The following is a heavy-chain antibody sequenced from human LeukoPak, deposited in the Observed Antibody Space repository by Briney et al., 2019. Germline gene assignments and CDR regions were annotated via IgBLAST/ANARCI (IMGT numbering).Heavy chain of an antibody. V-gene: IGHV3-30-3*01. CDR3: ARDNYSKSGFDY. CDR2: ISYDGSNK. D-gene: IGHD4-11*01. J-gene: IGHJ4*02. Sequence: PGGSLRLSCAASGFTFSSYAMHWVRQAPGKGLEWVAVISYDGSNKYYADSVKGRFTISRDNSKNTLYLQMNSLRAEDTAVYYCARDNYSKSGFDYWGQGTLVTVSS. CDR1: GFTFSSYA.